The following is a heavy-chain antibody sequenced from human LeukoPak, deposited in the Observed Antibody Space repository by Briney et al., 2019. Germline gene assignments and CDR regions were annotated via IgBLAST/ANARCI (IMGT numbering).Heavy chain of an antibody. Sequence: ASVKVSRKASGYTFTGYYMHWVRQAPGQGLEWMGRINPNSGGTNYAQKFQGRVTMTRDTSISTAYMELSRLRSDDTAVYYCAREVEMATIFFDYWGQGTLVTVSS. CDR3: AREVEMATIFFDY. D-gene: IGHD5-24*01. V-gene: IGHV1-2*06. CDR2: INPNSGGT. J-gene: IGHJ4*02. CDR1: GYTFTGYY.